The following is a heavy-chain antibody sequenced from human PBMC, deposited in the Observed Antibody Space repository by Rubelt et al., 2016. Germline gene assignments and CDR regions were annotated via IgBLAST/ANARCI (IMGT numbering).Heavy chain of an antibody. CDR2: IHYSGST. Sequence: QVQLRESGPGLVKPSETLSLTCTVSGGSISTYYWSWIRQPPGKGLEWIGYIHYSGSTNYNPSLKSRVTLSVDTSRNQFSLKLSSVTAADTAVYYCASSRSNSRFDPWGQGTLVTVSS. D-gene: IGHD4-11*01. J-gene: IGHJ5*02. CDR1: GGSISTYY. V-gene: IGHV4-59*08. CDR3: ASSRSNSRFDP.